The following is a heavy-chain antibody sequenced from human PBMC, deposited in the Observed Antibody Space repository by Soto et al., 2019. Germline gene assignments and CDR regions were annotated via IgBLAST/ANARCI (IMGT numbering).Heavy chain of an antibody. CDR3: ARDRPSDYDSSGYYTNWFDP. Sequence: SVKVSCKASGGTFSSYAISWVRQAPGQGLEWMGGIIPIFGTANYAQKFQGRVTITADESTSTAYMELSSLRSEDTAVYYCARDRPSDYDSSGYYTNWFDPWGQGTLVTVSS. J-gene: IGHJ5*02. D-gene: IGHD3-22*01. CDR2: IIPIFGTA. V-gene: IGHV1-69*13. CDR1: GGTFSSYA.